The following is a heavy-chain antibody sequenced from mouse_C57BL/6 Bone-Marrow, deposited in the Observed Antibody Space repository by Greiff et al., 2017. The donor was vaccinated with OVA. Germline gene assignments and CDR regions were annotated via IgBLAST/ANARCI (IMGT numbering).Heavy chain of an antibody. J-gene: IGHJ1*03. V-gene: IGHV1-81*01. Sequence: VQLQQSGAELARPGASVKLSCKASGYTFTSYGISWVKQRTGQGLEWIGEIYPRSGNTYYNEKFKDKATLTVDKSSSTAYMQLSSLTSEDSAVYYCALYYSNSYWYFDVWGTGTTVTVSS. CDR1: GYTFTSYG. CDR2: IYPRSGNT. CDR3: ALYYSNSYWYFDV. D-gene: IGHD2-5*01.